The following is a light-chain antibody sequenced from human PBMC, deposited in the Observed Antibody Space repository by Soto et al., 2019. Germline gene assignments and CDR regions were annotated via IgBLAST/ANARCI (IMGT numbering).Light chain of an antibody. Sequence: QSVLTQPPSVSGAPGQRVTISCTGSSSNIGAGYPVHWYQQLPGTAPKLLVAGNRPSGVPDRFSVSKSGASASLAITGLQAEDEADYYCCSYAGSYSYVVFGGGTKVTVL. V-gene: IGLV1-40*01. CDR3: CSYAGSYSYVV. J-gene: IGLJ2*01. CDR1: SSNIGAGYP. CDR2: G.